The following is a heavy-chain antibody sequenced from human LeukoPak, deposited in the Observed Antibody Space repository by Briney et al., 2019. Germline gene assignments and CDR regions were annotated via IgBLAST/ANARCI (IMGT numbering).Heavy chain of an antibody. D-gene: IGHD2-8*02. CDR1: GFTFTTSA. J-gene: IGHJ3*02. Sequence: SVKVSCKASGFTFTTSAVQWVRQARGQRLEWIGRIVVGSGNTDHAQKFQGRLTITREISTSTAYMELSSLTSDDTAVYYCAAVPNANAWYWDDAFDIWGQGTMVTVSS. V-gene: IGHV1-58*01. CDR2: IVVGSGNT. CDR3: AAVPNANAWYWDDAFDI.